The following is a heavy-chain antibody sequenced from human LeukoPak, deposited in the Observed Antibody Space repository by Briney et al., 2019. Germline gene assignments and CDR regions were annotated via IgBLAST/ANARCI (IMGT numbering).Heavy chain of an antibody. Sequence: GTSLRLSCAASGFTFSSYAIHWVRQAPGKGLEWVAVISFDGTDAFYADSVKGRFTISRDNSKNTLCLQMNSLRADDTAVYYCARDPLDTAMAKLDYWGQGTLVTVSS. V-gene: IGHV3-30*04. CDR3: ARDPLDTAMAKLDY. CDR2: ISFDGTDA. J-gene: IGHJ4*02. CDR1: GFTFSSYA. D-gene: IGHD5-18*01.